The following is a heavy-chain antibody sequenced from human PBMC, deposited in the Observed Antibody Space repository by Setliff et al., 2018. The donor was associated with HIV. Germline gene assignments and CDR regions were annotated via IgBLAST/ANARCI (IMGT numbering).Heavy chain of an antibody. V-gene: IGHV4-28*05. J-gene: IGHJ3*02. CDR2: ISNSGKI. Sequence: SETLSLTCAVSGYSISTNEWWGWIRQPPGKGLAWIGYISNSGKIYYDPSLNSRVTLSADTSKNQLSLKLTSVTAEDTGVYYCARSKTFYDFWGGYYTHGAFKIWGLGTMVTVSS. D-gene: IGHD3-3*01. CDR1: GYSISTNEW. CDR3: ARSKTFYDFWGGYYTHGAFKI.